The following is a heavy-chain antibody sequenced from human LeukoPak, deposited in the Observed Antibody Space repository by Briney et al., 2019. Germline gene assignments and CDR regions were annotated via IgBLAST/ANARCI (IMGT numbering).Heavy chain of an antibody. D-gene: IGHD4-11*01. J-gene: IGHJ4*02. V-gene: IGHV3-23*01. Sequence: GGSLRLSCEASGFTFNTYSMNWARQAPGRGLEWVSVISGNSGATYYADSVKGRFTISRDNAKNTVYLQMNNLRGEDTALYYCSKAGDTNYYRHGDYWGQGTLVTVSS. CDR1: GFTFNTYS. CDR2: ISGNSGAT. CDR3: SKAGDTNYYRHGDY.